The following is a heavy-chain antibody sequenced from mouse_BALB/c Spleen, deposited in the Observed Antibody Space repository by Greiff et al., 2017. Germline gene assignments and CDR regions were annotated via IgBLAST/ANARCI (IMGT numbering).Heavy chain of an antibody. J-gene: IGHJ3*01. CDR3: TRSTARAWFAY. Sequence: VQLQESGAELVRPGASVTLSCKASGYTFTDYEMHWVKQTPVHGLEWIGAIDPETGGTAYNQKFKGKATLTADKSSSKAYMELRSLTSEDSAVYYCTRSTARAWFAYWGQGTLVTVSA. CDR1: GYTFTDYE. V-gene: IGHV1-15*01. D-gene: IGHD1-2*01. CDR2: IDPETGGT.